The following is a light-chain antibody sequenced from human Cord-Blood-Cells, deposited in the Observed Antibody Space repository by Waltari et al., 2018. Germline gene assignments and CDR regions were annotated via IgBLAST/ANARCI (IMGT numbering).Light chain of an antibody. Sequence: EIVLTQSPGTLSLSPGERATLPCRASQSVSSSYLAWYQQQPGQAPRPLIYGASSRATGIPDRLSGSGSGTDFTLTMSRLEPEDFAVYYCQQYGSSPTFGGGTKVEIK. V-gene: IGKV3-20*01. CDR3: QQYGSSPT. CDR2: GAS. CDR1: QSVSSSY. J-gene: IGKJ4*01.